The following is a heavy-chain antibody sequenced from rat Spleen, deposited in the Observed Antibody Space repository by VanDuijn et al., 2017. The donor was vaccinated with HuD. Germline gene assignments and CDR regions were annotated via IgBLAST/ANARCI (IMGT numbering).Heavy chain of an antibody. CDR1: GFIFSNYG. D-gene: IGHD1-6*01. CDR3: ARGGFFRF. CDR2: ISYDGSTT. J-gene: IGHJ2*01. V-gene: IGHV5-29*01. Sequence: EVQLVESAGGLVRPGRSLKLSCAASGFIFSNYGMHWIRQAPAKGLEWVATISYDGSTTYYRDSVKGRFTISRDNAKSALYLQMNSLRSEDTATYYCARGGFFRFWGQGVMVTVSS.